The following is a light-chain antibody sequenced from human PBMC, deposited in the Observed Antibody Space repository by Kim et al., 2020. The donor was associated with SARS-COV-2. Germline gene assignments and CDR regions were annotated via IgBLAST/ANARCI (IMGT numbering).Light chain of an antibody. CDR3: AIWYSNTWV. CDR2: YKSDSNK. Sequence: FACTFRSGIHVDIYNIFWYQQKPGSLPRYLLRYKSDSNKEQGSGVPSLFSGSKDASTNAGLLLISGLQSEDEADYYCAIWYSNTWVFGGGTQLTVL. V-gene: IGLV5-39*01. CDR1: SGIHVDIYN. J-gene: IGLJ3*02.